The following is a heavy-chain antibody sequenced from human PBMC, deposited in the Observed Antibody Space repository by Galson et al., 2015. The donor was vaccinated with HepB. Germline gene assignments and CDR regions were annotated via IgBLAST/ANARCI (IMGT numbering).Heavy chain of an antibody. J-gene: IGHJ6*02. CDR2: IDPSDSYT. V-gene: IGHV5-10-1*01. Sequence: QSGAEVEKPGESLRISCKGSGYSFTSYWISWVRQMPGKGLEWMGRIDPSDSYTNYSPSFQGHVTISADKSISTAYLQWSSLKASDTAMYYCARHPTPETIAAAGIGPDGMDVWGQGTTVTVSS. D-gene: IGHD6-13*01. CDR1: GYSFTSYW. CDR3: ARHPTPETIAAAGIGPDGMDV.